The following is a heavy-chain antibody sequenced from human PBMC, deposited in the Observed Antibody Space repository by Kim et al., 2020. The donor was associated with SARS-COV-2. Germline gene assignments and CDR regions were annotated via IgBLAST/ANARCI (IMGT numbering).Heavy chain of an antibody. D-gene: IGHD3-22*01. J-gene: IGHJ4*02. CDR2: ISYDGSNK. Sequence: GGSLRLSCAASGFTFSSYGMHWVRQAPGKGLEWVAVISYDGSNKYYADSVKGRFTISRDNSKNTLYLQMNSLRAEDTAVYYCVKKYYYDSSGTSHFDYWGQGTLVTVSS. CDR3: VKKYYYDSSGTSHFDY. CDR1: GFTFSSYG. V-gene: IGHV3-30*18.